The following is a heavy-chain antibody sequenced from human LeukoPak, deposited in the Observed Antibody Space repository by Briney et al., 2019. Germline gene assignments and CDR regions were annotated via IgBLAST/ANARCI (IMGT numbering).Heavy chain of an antibody. CDR3: ARGPPLYDRGGFDY. V-gene: IGHV1-69*05. CDR1: GGTFSSYA. D-gene: IGHD5/OR15-5a*01. Sequence: SVKVSCKASGGTFSSYAISWVRQAPGQGLEWMGRTIPIFGTANYAQKFQGRVTITTDESTSTAYMELSSLRSEDTAVCYCARGPPLYDRGGFDYWGQGTLVTVSS. J-gene: IGHJ4*02. CDR2: TIPIFGTA.